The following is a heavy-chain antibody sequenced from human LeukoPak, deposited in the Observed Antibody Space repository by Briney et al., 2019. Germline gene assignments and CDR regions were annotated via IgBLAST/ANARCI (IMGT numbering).Heavy chain of an antibody. CDR2: VSYDGSYK. CDR1: GFTLSKFA. V-gene: IGHV3-30*04. Sequence: GGSLRLSCAAAGFTLSKFAMHWVRQAPGKGLEWVAVVSYDGSYKYYADSVKGRFTISRDNSKNTLYLQMSSLRDEDTAVYYCARDFDEDYVFDFWGQGTLVTVSS. J-gene: IGHJ4*02. D-gene: IGHD4-17*01. CDR3: ARDFDEDYVFDF.